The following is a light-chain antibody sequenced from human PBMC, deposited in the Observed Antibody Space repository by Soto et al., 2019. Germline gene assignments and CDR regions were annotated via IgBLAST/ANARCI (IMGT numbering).Light chain of an antibody. CDR1: QSIGTW. CDR2: DAS. Sequence: DIQMTQSPSTLSASVGDRVTITCRASQSIGTWLAWYQHKPGRAPKLLIYDASTLEGGVPSRFSGSRSGTEFTFTISRLQPDDFATYYCQQYNSYSRAFGQGTMVEIK. V-gene: IGKV1-5*01. CDR3: QQYNSYSRA. J-gene: IGKJ1*01.